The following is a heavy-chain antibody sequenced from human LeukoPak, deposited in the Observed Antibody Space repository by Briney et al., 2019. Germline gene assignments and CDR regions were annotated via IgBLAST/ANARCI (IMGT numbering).Heavy chain of an antibody. CDR1: GFAFGSEA. Sequence: PGGSLRLSCAVSGFAFGSEAMSWVRQSPARGLEWVASISPGGGTTYYADYVKGRFTISRDNSKNSLFVQMNSLRAEDTAVYYCARDAYYYASDSWGRGTLVTVSS. V-gene: IGHV3-23*01. CDR2: ISPGGGTT. CDR3: ARDAYYYASDS. D-gene: IGHD3-10*01. J-gene: IGHJ4*02.